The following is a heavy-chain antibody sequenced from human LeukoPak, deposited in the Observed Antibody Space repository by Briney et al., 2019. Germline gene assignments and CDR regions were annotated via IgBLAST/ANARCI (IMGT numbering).Heavy chain of an antibody. Sequence: ASVKVSCKVSGYTLTELSIHWVRQAPGKGLEWMGGFDPEDGETIYAQKFQGRVTMTEDTSTDTAYMELSGLRSEDTAVYYCATVGGLHSNWNYPLFDYWGQGTLVTVSS. CDR1: GYTLTELS. CDR2: FDPEDGET. D-gene: IGHD1-7*01. J-gene: IGHJ4*02. V-gene: IGHV1-24*01. CDR3: ATVGGLHSNWNYPLFDY.